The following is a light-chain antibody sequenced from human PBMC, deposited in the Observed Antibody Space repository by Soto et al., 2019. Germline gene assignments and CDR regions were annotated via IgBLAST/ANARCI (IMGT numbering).Light chain of an antibody. CDR1: QSISSY. CDR3: QQSYSTPRT. J-gene: IGKJ1*01. V-gene: IGKV1-39*01. CDR2: AAS. Sequence: IQMTQSPSSLCASVGDRVTITLLASQSISSYLNWYQQKPGKAPKLLIYAASSLQSGVPSRFSGSGSGTDFTLTISSLQPEDFATYYCQQSYSTPRTFGQGTKVDIK.